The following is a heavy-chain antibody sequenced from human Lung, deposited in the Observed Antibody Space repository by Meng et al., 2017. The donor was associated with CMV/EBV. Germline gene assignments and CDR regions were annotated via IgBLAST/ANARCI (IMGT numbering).Heavy chain of an antibody. CDR2: MWYDGRNK. V-gene: IGHV3-33*06. J-gene: IGHJ3*02. CDR1: GLXFSSYG. Sequence: GGSXRPXCAASGLXFSSYGMHWVRQAPGKGLEWVAVMWYDGRNKYYADSVKGRFTISRDNSKNTLYLQMNSLRAEDTAVYYCAKDEFRYCSSASCLDAFDIWXQGTMVTVSS. CDR3: AKDEFRYCSSASCLDAFDI. D-gene: IGHD2-2*01.